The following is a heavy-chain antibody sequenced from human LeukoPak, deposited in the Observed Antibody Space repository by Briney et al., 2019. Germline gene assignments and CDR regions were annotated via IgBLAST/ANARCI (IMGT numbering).Heavy chain of an antibody. D-gene: IGHD6-13*01. J-gene: IGHJ3*02. CDR3: ARRHSSSWRAFDI. V-gene: IGHV1-46*01. CDR1: GGTFSSYA. CDR2: INPSGGST. Sequence: ASVKVSCKASGGTFSSYAISWVRQAPGQGLEWMGIINPSGGSTSYAQKFQGRVTMTRDTSTSTVYMELSSLRSEDTAVYYCARRHSSSWRAFDIWGQGTMVTVSS.